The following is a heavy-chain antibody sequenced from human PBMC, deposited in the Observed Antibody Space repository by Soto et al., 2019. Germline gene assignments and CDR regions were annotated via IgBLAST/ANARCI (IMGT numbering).Heavy chain of an antibody. CDR2: ISAYNGNT. CDR3: ARVPGYGDYVSDY. Sequence: ASVKVSCKASGYTFNRYYMHWVRQAPGQGLEWMGWISAYNGNTNYAQKLQGRVTMTTDTSTSTAYMELRSLRSDDTAVFYCARVPGYGDYVSDYWGQGTLVTVSS. V-gene: IGHV1-18*04. CDR1: GYTFNRYY. J-gene: IGHJ4*02. D-gene: IGHD4-17*01.